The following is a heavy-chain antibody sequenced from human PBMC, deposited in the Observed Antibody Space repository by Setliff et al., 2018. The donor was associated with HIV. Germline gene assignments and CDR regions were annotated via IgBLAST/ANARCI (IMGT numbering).Heavy chain of an antibody. D-gene: IGHD3-22*01. CDR3: ASRVYYYDSSGYLREEGFDP. CDR1: GGSISNSRYY. V-gene: IGHV4-39*01. Sequence: SETLSLTCTVSGGSISNSRYYWSWIRQPPGKGLEWIGSIYYSGSTYYNPSLKSRVTKSVDTSKNQFSLKLSSVTAADAAVYYCASRVYYYDSSGYLREEGFDPWGQGTLVTVSS. J-gene: IGHJ5*02. CDR2: IYYSGST.